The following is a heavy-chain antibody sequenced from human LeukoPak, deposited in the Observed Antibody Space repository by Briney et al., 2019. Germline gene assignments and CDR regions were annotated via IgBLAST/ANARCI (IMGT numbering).Heavy chain of an antibody. Sequence: GASVKVSCKVSEYRLNEVSLYWVRQATGQGLEWMGWMNPNSGNTGYAQKFQGRVTITRNTSISTAYMELSSLRSEDTAVYYCARGLVYSYGYSYYYYMDVWGKGTTVTVSS. CDR2: MNPNSGNT. D-gene: IGHD5-18*01. CDR1: EYRLNEVS. J-gene: IGHJ6*03. V-gene: IGHV1-8*03. CDR3: ARGLVYSYGYSYYYYMDV.